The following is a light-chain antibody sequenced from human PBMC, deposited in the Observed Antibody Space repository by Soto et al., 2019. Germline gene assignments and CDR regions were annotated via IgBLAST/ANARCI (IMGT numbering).Light chain of an antibody. Sequence: IQLTQSPSSLSASTGDRVTITCRASQGTSSYLAWYQQKPGKAPKLLIYAASTLQSGVPSRFSGSGSGTDFTLTISCLQSEDFATYYCQQYYSYPPTFGPGTNVDI. CDR1: QGTSSY. CDR3: QQYYSYPPT. J-gene: IGKJ3*01. CDR2: AAS. V-gene: IGKV1-8*01.